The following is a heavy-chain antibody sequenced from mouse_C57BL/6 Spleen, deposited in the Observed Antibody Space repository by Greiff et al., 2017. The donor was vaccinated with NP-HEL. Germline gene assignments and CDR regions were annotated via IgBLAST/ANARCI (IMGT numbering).Heavy chain of an antibody. V-gene: IGHV1-82*01. CDR3: ARGANWEDY. D-gene: IGHD4-1*01. Sequence: VQGVESGPELVKPGASVKISCKASGYAFSSSWMNWVKQRPGKGLEWIGRIYPGDGDTNYNGKFKGKATLTADKSSSTAYMQLSSLTSEDSAVYFCARGANWEDYWGQGTTLTVSS. CDR1: GYAFSSSW. J-gene: IGHJ2*01. CDR2: IYPGDGDT.